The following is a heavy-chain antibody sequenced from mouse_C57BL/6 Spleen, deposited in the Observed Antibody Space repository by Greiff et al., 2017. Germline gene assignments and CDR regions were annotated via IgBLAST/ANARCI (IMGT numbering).Heavy chain of an antibody. CDR2: IWPGGGT. V-gene: IGHV2-9-1*01. CDR3: ARNEERQLMDY. Sequence: VQLQESGPGLVAPSQSLSITCTVSGFSLTSYAISWVRQPPGKGLEWLGVIWPGGGTNYNSALKSSLSISKDNSKSQVFLKMNSLQTDDTARYYCARNEERQLMDYWGQGTSVTVSS. D-gene: IGHD3-2*01. J-gene: IGHJ4*01. CDR1: GFSLTSYA.